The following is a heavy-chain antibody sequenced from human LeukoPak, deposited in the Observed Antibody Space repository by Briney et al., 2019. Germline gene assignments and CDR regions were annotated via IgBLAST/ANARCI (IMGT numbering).Heavy chain of an antibody. CDR1: GFTFSSYG. CDR3: ARDSYYYGSGSYYY. CDR2: IWNDGINK. V-gene: IGHV3-33*08. D-gene: IGHD3-10*01. Sequence: PGGSLRLSCAASGFTFSSYGTHWVRQAPGKGLEWVAVIWNDGINKYYTDSVKGRFTISRDNSKNTLYLQMNSLRAEDTAIYYCARDSYYYGSGSYYYWGQGTLVTVSS. J-gene: IGHJ4*02.